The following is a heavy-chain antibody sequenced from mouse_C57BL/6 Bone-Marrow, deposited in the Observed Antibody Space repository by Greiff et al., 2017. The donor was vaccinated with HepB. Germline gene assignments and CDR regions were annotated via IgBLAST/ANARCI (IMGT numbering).Heavy chain of an antibody. CDR3: ARNDGYSYYAMDY. Sequence: VQLQQSGAELVRPGSSVKLSCKASGYTFTSYWMHWVKQRPIQGLEWIGNIDPSDSETHYNQKFKDKATLTVDKSSSTAYMQLSSLTSEDSAVYYCARNDGYSYYAMDYWGQGTSVTVSS. D-gene: IGHD2-3*01. CDR1: GYTFTSYW. CDR2: IDPSDSET. V-gene: IGHV1-52*01. J-gene: IGHJ4*01.